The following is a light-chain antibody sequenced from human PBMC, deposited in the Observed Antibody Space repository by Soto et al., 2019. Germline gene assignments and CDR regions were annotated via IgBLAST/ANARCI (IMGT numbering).Light chain of an antibody. CDR2: KAS. Sequence: DIQMTQSPSTLSASEGDIVTITCRASQSISSWLAWYQQKPGKAPKLLIYKASGLESGVPSRFSGSGSGTDFTLTISSLQPDDFATYYCQQYNSYSPLTFGGGTKVDI. CDR3: QQYNSYSPLT. V-gene: IGKV1-5*03. J-gene: IGKJ4*01. CDR1: QSISSW.